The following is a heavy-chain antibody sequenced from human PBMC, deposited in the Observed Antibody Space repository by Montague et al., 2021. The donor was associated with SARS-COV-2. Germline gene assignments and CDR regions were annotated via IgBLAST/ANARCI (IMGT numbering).Heavy chain of an antibody. CDR3: ARGHYDILTGYDEYYFDY. V-gene: IGHV4-34*01. D-gene: IGHD3-9*01. J-gene: IGHJ4*02. CDR2: INQSGRT. CDR1: GGSLSGYY. Sequence: SETLSLTCAIYGGSLSGYYWSWIRQPPGKGLEWIGEINQSGRTNYNPSLKGRVTISVDTSKNQFSLKLSSVTAADTAVYYCARGHYDILTGYDEYYFDYWGQGTLVTVSS.